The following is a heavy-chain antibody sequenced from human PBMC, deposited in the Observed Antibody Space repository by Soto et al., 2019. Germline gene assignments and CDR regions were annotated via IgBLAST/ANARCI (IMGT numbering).Heavy chain of an antibody. CDR1: GFTFSSYA. V-gene: IGHV3-23*01. D-gene: IGHD1-26*01. CDR3: AKDTYMGATGDFDY. CDR2: ISGSGGST. J-gene: IGHJ4*02. Sequence: GGSLRLSCAASGFTFSSYAMSWVRQAPGKGLEWVSAISGSGGSTYSADSVKGLFTISRDTSKNTLYLQMNSLRAEDTAVYYCAKDTYMGATGDFDYWGQGTLVTVSS.